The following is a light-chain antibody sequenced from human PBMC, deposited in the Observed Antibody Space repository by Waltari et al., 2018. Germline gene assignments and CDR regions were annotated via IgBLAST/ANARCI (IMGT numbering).Light chain of an antibody. CDR2: DTR. V-gene: IGLV7-46*01. J-gene: IGLJ2*01. Sequence: QVVVTQEPSLTVSPGGPVTLTCGSNTGAVTSGHYPYWFQQKPGQAPRTLIFDTRDKDVWDPGRCSGSLIGGKAALTLSGAKAGDEGDYYCLASFPDGRSAFGGGTRLTV. CDR1: TGAVTSGHY. CDR3: LASFPDGRSA.